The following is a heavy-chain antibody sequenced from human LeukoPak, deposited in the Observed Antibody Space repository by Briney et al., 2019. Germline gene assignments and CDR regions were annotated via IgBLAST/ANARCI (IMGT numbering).Heavy chain of an antibody. D-gene: IGHD6-13*01. CDR3: AREVSSSWSFDY. V-gene: IGHV4-34*01. J-gene: IGHJ4*02. CDR1: GGSFSGYY. CDR2: INHSGST. Sequence: SETLSLTCAVYGGSFSGYYWSWIRQPPGKGLEWIGEINHSGSTNYNPSLKSRVTISVDTSKNQFSLKLSSVTAADTAVYYCAREVSSSWSFDYWGQGTLVTVSS.